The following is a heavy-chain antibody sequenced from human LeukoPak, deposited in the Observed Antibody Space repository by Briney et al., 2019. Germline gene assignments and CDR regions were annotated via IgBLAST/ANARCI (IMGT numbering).Heavy chain of an antibody. Sequence: AGGSLRLSCTASEFTFGDYAMSWVRQAPGKGLEWVGFIRSKAYGGTTEYAASVKGRFTISRDDSKSIAYLQMNSLKTEDTAVYYCTSLRFLEWLPFDYWGQGTLVTVSS. CDR3: TSLRFLEWLPFDY. CDR2: IRSKAYGGTT. V-gene: IGHV3-49*04. CDR1: EFTFGDYA. D-gene: IGHD3-3*01. J-gene: IGHJ4*02.